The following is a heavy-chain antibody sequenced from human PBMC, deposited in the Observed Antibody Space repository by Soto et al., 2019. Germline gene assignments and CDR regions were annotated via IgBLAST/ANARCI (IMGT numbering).Heavy chain of an antibody. D-gene: IGHD2-15*01. CDR1: GGSFSGYY. CDR2: INHSGST. Sequence: SETLSLTCAVYGGSFSGYYWSWIRQPPGKGLEWIGEINHSGSTNYNPSLKSRVTISVDTSKNQFSLKLSSVTAADTAVYYCARGKGYCSGGSCPHPVWFDPWGQGTLVTVSS. V-gene: IGHV4-34*01. J-gene: IGHJ5*02. CDR3: ARGKGYCSGGSCPHPVWFDP.